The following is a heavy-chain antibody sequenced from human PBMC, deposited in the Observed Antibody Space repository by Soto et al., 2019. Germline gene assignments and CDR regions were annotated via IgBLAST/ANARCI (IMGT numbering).Heavy chain of an antibody. Sequence: QPGGSLRLSCAASGFTFSSYAMSWVRQAPGKGLEWVSAISGSGGSTYYADSVKGRFTISRDNSKNTLYLQMNSLRAEDTAVYYCAKFTMIVVPAPTPLDYWGQGTLVTVSS. CDR3: AKFTMIVVPAPTPLDY. D-gene: IGHD3-22*01. CDR2: ISGSGGST. V-gene: IGHV3-23*01. CDR1: GFTFSSYA. J-gene: IGHJ4*02.